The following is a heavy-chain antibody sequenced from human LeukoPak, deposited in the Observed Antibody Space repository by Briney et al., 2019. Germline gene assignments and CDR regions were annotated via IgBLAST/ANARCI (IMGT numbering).Heavy chain of an antibody. CDR2: ISSSSSTI. D-gene: IGHD6-19*01. Sequence: GGSLRLSCAASGFTFSSYSMNWVRQAPGKGLEWVSYISSSSSTIYYADSVKGRFTISRDNAKNSLYLQMNSLRAEDTAVYYCARDLSNRYSSGWPLGYWGQGTLVTVSS. CDR1: GFTFSSYS. V-gene: IGHV3-48*04. CDR3: ARDLSNRYSSGWPLGY. J-gene: IGHJ4*02.